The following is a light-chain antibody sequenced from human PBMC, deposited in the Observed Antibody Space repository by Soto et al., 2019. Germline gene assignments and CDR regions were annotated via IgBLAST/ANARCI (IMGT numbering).Light chain of an antibody. Sequence: QSVLTQPASVSGSPGQSITISCTGTSDDIGANNYVSWYQHHPGKAPKILIYEAANRPSGICHRFSGSKSGNTASLTISGLQAEDEADYFCTSYTSASTLVFGGGTKLTVL. CDR3: TSYTSASTLV. CDR1: SDDIGANNY. CDR2: EAA. V-gene: IGLV2-14*01. J-gene: IGLJ2*01.